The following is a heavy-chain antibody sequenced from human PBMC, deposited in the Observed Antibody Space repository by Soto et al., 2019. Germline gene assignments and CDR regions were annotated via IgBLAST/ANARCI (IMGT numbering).Heavy chain of an antibody. CDR3: ARFSPRKLTHPFYGMDV. D-gene: IGHD3-3*02. V-gene: IGHV4-30-2*05. Sequence: PSETLSLTCAVSGGSISSGGYSWSWIRQPPGKGLEWIGYIYHSGSTYYNPSLKSRVTISVDTSKSKFSLKLSSVTAAATAVYYCARFSPRKLTHPFYGMDVWGQGTTVTVSS. CDR2: IYHSGST. CDR1: GGSISSGGYS. J-gene: IGHJ6*02.